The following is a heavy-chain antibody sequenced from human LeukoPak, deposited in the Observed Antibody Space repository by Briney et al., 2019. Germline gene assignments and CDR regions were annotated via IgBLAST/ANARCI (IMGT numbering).Heavy chain of an antibody. CDR1: GFTFSSYS. V-gene: IGHV3-15*01. CDR2: IKRKSDGGTT. CDR3: TTELDIRPNHY. Sequence: SGGSLRLSCAASGFTFSSYSMNWVRQAPGKGLEWVGRIKRKSDGGTTDYAAPVKGRFTISRDDSKNTLYLQMNSLKSEDTAVYYCTTELDIRPNHYWGQGTLVTVSS. J-gene: IGHJ4*02. D-gene: IGHD3-22*01.